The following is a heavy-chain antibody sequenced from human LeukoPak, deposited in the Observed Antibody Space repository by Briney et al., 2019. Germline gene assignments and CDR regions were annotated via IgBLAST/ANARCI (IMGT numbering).Heavy chain of an antibody. J-gene: IGHJ4*02. CDR3: VKEQPGY. CDR1: GFTFSNYG. D-gene: IGHD5-18*01. CDR2: ISYDGSNK. V-gene: IGHV3-30*18. Sequence: PGGSLRLSCAASGFTFSNYGMHWVRQAPGKGLEWVAVISYDGSNKYYADSVKGRFTISRDNSKNTLYLQMNSLRAEDTAVYYCVKEQPGYWGQGTLVTVSS.